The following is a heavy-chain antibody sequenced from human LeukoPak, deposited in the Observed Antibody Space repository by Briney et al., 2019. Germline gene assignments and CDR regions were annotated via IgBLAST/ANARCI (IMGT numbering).Heavy chain of an antibody. V-gene: IGHV3-7*01. CDR3: ASTQTFDY. Sequence: GGSLRLSCAASGFTFSNYWMSWVRQAPGKGLEWAANIKQDGSEKYYVDSVKGRFTISRDNAKNSLYLQMNSLRDEDTAVYYCASTQTFDYWGQGTLVTVSS. CDR2: IKQDGSEK. CDR1: GFTFSNYW. J-gene: IGHJ4*02.